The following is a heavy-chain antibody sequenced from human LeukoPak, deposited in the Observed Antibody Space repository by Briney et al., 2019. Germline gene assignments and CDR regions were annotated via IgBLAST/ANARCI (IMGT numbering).Heavy chain of an antibody. V-gene: IGHV3-21*01. CDR2: ISASSSSI. D-gene: IGHD6-19*01. J-gene: IGHJ4*02. Sequence: GGSLRLSCAASGFTFSSYSMHWVRQAPGKGLEWVSSISASSSSIYYADSVKGRFTISRDNAKNSLYLQMNSLRAEDTAVYYCARDIYRSGRRIYFDYWGQGTLVTVSS. CDR1: GFTFSSYS. CDR3: ARDIYRSGRRIYFDY.